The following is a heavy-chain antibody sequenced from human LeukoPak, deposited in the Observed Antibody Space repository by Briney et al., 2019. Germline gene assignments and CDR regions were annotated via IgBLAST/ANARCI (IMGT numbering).Heavy chain of an antibody. Sequence: SETLSLTCTVSGASISGTAYYWGWVRQPPRKGLEWIGNIYYSGSTYYNPSLKSRVTISIDKSKNQFSLKLSSVTAADTAVYYCARNIFGVVTPLYFDYWGQGALVTVSS. CDR3: ARNIFGVVTPLYFDY. CDR1: GASISGTAYY. V-gene: IGHV4-39*07. D-gene: IGHD3-3*01. J-gene: IGHJ4*02. CDR2: IYYSGST.